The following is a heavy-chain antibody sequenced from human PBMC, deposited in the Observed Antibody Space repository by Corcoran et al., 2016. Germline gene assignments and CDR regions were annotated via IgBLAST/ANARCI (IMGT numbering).Heavy chain of an antibody. CDR3: AREPIWFGESNYFDY. D-gene: IGHD3-10*01. CDR2: INSDGSST. J-gene: IGHJ4*02. CDR1: GFTFSSYW. V-gene: IGHV3-74*01. Sequence: EVQLVESGGGLVQPGGSLRLSCAASGFTFSSYWMHWVRQAPGKGLVWVSRINSDGSSTSYADSVKGRFTISRDNAKNTLYLQMNSLRAEDTAVYYCAREPIWFGESNYFDYWGQGTLVTVSS.